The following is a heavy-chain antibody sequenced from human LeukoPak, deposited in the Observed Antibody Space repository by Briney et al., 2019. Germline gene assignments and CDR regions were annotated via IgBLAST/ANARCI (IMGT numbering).Heavy chain of an antibody. Sequence: SETLSLACTVSGGSISSYYWSWIRQTPGKALEWIRYIFYSGSTNYNPSLKSRVTISVDTSKNQFSLKLSSVTAADTAVYYCARVFSYPLRAPFDPWGQGTLVTVSS. J-gene: IGHJ5*02. CDR1: GGSISSYY. CDR2: IFYSGST. CDR3: ARVFSYPLRAPFDP. V-gene: IGHV4-59*01. D-gene: IGHD3-3*01.